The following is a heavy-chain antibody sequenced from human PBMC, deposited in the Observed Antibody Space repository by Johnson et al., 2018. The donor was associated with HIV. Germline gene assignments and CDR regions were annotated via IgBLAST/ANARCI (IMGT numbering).Heavy chain of an antibody. Sequence: VQLVESGGGLVQPGRSLRLSCAASGFTFDDYAMHWVRQAPGKGLEWVSGISLNSGSIGYADSVKGRFTISRDNAKNSLYLQMNSLRAEDTALYYCAKDTGAAGTRGYAFDIWGQGTMVTVSS. D-gene: IGHD6-13*01. CDR2: ISLNSGSI. CDR3: AKDTGAAGTRGYAFDI. CDR1: GFTFDDYA. V-gene: IGHV3-9*01. J-gene: IGHJ3*02.